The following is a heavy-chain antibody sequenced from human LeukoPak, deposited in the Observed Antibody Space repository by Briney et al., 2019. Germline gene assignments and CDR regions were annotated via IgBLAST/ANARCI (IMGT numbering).Heavy chain of an antibody. CDR3: ARVGYYYDSSGYYRSVYYYYYMDV. Sequence: SETLSLTCTVSGGSISSSSDYWGWIRQPPGKGLEWIGSIYYSGSTYYNPPLKSRVTISVDTSKNQFSLKLSSVTAADTAVYYCARVGYYYDSSGYYRSVYYYYYMDVWGKGTTVTISS. CDR1: GGSISSSSDY. D-gene: IGHD3-22*01. CDR2: IYYSGST. J-gene: IGHJ6*03. V-gene: IGHV4-39*07.